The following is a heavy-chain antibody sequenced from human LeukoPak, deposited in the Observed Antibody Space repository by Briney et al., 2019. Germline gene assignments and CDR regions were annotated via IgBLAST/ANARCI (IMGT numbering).Heavy chain of an antibody. Sequence: GASVKVSCKASGGTFSSYAISWVRQAPGQGLEWVGGTILIFGTANYAQKFQGRVTITTDESTSTAYMELSSLRSEDTAVYYCARISYHSGSYYFDYWGQGTLVTVSS. J-gene: IGHJ4*02. CDR1: GGTFSSYA. CDR3: ARISYHSGSYYFDY. V-gene: IGHV1-69*05. D-gene: IGHD1-26*01. CDR2: TILIFGTA.